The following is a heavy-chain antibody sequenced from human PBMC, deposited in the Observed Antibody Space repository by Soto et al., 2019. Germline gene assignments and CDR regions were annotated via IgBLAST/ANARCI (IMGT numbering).Heavy chain of an antibody. Sequence: PGGSLRLSCAASGFTFSSYSMNWVRQAPGKGLEWVSYISSSSSNIYYADSVKGRFTISRDNSKNTLYLQMNSLRAEDTAVYYCAKGEGYCISTSCYGGYYFDYWGQGTLVTVSS. CDR3: AKGEGYCISTSCYGGYYFDY. V-gene: IGHV3-48*01. CDR1: GFTFSSYS. CDR2: ISSSSSNI. D-gene: IGHD2-2*01. J-gene: IGHJ4*02.